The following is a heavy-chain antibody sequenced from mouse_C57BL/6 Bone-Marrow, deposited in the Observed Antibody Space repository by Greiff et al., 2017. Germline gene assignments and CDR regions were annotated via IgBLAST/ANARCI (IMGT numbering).Heavy chain of an antibody. Sequence: LMESGAELVRPGASVTLSCKASGYTFTDYEMHWVKQTPVHGLEWIGAIDPETGGTAYNQKFKGKAILTADKSSSTAYMELRSLTSEDSAVYYCRDDYDNYWGQGTTLTVSA. CDR2: IDPETGGT. CDR1: GYTFTDYE. J-gene: IGHJ2*01. V-gene: IGHV1-15*01. D-gene: IGHD2-4*01. CDR3: RDDYDNY.